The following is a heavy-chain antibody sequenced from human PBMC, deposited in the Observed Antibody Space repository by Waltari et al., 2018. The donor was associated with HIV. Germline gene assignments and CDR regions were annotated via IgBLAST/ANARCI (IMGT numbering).Heavy chain of an antibody. Sequence: EVQLVESGVGPVKPGESLRLSCVTSGFTLTTFSMNRVRQAPGKGPEWVSSISSSGNFKHYADSVKGRFTISRDNAENSLYLQMNGLRAEDTAIYYCARDSRGSTWSLNWFDPWGQGTLVTVSS. CDR1: GFTLTTFS. V-gene: IGHV3-21*02. J-gene: IGHJ5*02. D-gene: IGHD6-6*01. CDR3: ARDSRGSTWSLNWFDP. CDR2: ISSSGNFK.